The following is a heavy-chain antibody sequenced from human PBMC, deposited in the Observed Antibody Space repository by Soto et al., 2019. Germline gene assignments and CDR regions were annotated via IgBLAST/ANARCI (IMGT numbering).Heavy chain of an antibody. V-gene: IGHV3-30*18. CDR2: ISYDGSDK. CDR1: GFTFSSYG. Sequence: GGSLRLSCAASGFTFSSYGMHWVRQAPGKGLEWVAVISYDGSDKYYADSVKGRFTISRDNSKNTLYLQMNSLRAEDTAVYYCAKDEQWLVIGYYGMDVWGQGTTVTVSS. D-gene: IGHD6-19*01. J-gene: IGHJ6*02. CDR3: AKDEQWLVIGYYGMDV.